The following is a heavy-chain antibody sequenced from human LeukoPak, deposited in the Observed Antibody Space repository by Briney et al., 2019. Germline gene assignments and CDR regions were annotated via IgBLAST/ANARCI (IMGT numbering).Heavy chain of an antibody. CDR2: ISSSSSYI. CDR3: ASSGDLLERRDY. J-gene: IGHJ4*02. D-gene: IGHD3-16*01. CDR1: GFTFSSYS. V-gene: IGHV3-21*01. Sequence: GGSLRLSCAASGFTFSSYSMNWVRQAPGKGLEGVSSISSSSSYIYYADSVKGRFTISRDNAKNSLYLQMNSLRAEDTAVYYCASSGDLLERRDYWGQGTLVTVSS.